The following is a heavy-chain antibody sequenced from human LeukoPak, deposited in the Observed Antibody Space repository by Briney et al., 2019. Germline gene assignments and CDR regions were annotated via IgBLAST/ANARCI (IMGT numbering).Heavy chain of an antibody. CDR2: INPRGGGT. D-gene: IGHD2-8*01. CDR1: GYSLTTYY. Sequence: GASVKVSCKASGYSLTTYYMHWVRQAPGQGLKWMAVINPRGGGTKYAQKFQGRVTMTRDTPTNTVYMELSSLRTEDTAVYYCASVYLYGMDVWGQGTTVTVSS. J-gene: IGHJ6*02. V-gene: IGHV1-46*01. CDR3: ASVYLYGMDV.